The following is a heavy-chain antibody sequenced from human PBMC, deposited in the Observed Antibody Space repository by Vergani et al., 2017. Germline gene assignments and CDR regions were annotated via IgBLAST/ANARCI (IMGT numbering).Heavy chain of an antibody. D-gene: IGHD1-14*01. CDR1: GGSLSGYY. CDR2: VEDSGYF. CDR3: ARSIVSRNPPDYFDN. V-gene: IGHV4-59*01. J-gene: IGHJ4*02. Sequence: QVQLQESGPGLVRPSETLSLTCTVSGGSLSGYYWNWIRQPPGEGLEWSGYVEDSGYFNYNPSLKTRVSMSADTSNNQFSLMLSSVTVADTAGYYCARSIVSRNPPDYFDNWGQGTLVTVSS.